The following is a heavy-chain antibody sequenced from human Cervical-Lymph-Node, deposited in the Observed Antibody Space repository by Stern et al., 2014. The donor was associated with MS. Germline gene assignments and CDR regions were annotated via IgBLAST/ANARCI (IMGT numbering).Heavy chain of an antibody. D-gene: IGHD1-26*01. V-gene: IGHV1-58*01. CDR3: ATGILGATPLFAH. Sequence: VQLVQSGPEVRKPGTSVKVSCTASGFTFNNSAVQWVRQARGQRLEGVGWIVVGSGNTIYAQQFQERVTISRDMSTNTAYMALSSLRSEDTAVYYCATGILGATPLFAHWGQGSLVTVSS. CDR2: IVVGSGNT. CDR1: GFTFNNSA. J-gene: IGHJ4*02.